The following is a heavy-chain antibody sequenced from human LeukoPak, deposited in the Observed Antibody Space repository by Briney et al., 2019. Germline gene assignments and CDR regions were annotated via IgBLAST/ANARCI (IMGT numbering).Heavy chain of an antibody. CDR2: LKPDESEM. CDR3: ARSPDGMDV. CDR1: GLTFSSYG. J-gene: IGHJ6*02. Sequence: GGSLRLSCAASGLTFSSYGMHWVRQAPGKGLEWVANLKPDESEMFYADSVKGRFTITRDNAKSSLYLQMNSLRADDTAVYYCARSPDGMDVWGLGTTVIVSS. V-gene: IGHV3-7*01.